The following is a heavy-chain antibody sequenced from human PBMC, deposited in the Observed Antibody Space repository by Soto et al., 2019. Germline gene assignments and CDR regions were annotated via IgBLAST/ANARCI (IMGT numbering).Heavy chain of an antibody. D-gene: IGHD3-22*01. CDR1: GGSISSGGYS. Sequence: QLQLQESGSGLVKPSQTLSLTCAVSGGSISSGGYSWSWIRQPPGKGLEWIGYIYHSGSTYYTPSLKSRVTISVDRSKNQFSLKLSSVTAADTAVYYCASMRGVYDTSGYDYWGQGTLVTVSS. J-gene: IGHJ4*02. V-gene: IGHV4-30-2*01. CDR2: IYHSGST. CDR3: ASMRGVYDTSGYDY.